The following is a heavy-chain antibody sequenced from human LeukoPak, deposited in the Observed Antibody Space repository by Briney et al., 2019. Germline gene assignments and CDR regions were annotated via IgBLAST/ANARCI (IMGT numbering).Heavy chain of an antibody. D-gene: IGHD3-3*01. Sequence: ASVKVSCKASGYTFTGYYMHWVRQAPGQGLEWMGWINPNSGGTNYAQKFQGRVTMTRDTPISTAYVELSRLRSDDTAVYYCARAYYGFWSGYYTALYYYYYKDVWGKGTTVTVSS. J-gene: IGHJ6*03. CDR2: INPNSGGT. CDR3: ARAYYGFWSGYYTALYYYYYKDV. CDR1: GYTFTGYY. V-gene: IGHV1-2*02.